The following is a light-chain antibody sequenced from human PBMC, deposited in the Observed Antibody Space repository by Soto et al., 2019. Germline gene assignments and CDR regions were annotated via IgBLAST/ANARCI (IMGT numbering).Light chain of an antibody. V-gene: IGKV1-39*01. J-gene: IGKJ1*01. CDR1: QSISTY. CDR2: AAS. CDR3: QQSYSTPWT. Sequence: DIQMTQSPSSLSASVGDRVIITCRASQSISTYLNWYQQKPGKAPKLLMYAASSLQSGVPSRFSGSGSGTDFTLTITTLQLDDFATYYCQQSYSTPWTFGQGTKVEIK.